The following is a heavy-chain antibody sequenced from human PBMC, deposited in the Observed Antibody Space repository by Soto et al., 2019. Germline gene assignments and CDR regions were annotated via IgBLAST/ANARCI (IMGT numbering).Heavy chain of an antibody. V-gene: IGHV4-59*08. J-gene: IGHJ6*03. CDR1: GGSISSYY. CDR3: ARWRSMVRDYYYYMDV. CDR2: IYYSGST. Sequence: SETLSLTCTVSGGSISSYYWSWIRQPPGKGLEWIGYIYYSGSTNYNPSLKSRVTISVDTSKNQFSLKLSSVTAADTAVYYCARWRSMVRDYYYYMDVWGKGTTVTVSS. D-gene: IGHD3-10*01.